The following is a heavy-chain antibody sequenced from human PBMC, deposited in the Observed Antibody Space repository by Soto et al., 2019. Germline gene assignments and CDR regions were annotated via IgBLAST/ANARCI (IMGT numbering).Heavy chain of an antibody. CDR2: ISYDGSNK. J-gene: IGHJ4*02. CDR3: ASPYYYDSSGYYSKGQSVPYYFDY. Sequence: HPGGSLRLSCAASGFTFSSYAMHWVRQAPGKGLEWVAVISYDGSNKYYADSVKGRFTISRDNSKNTLYLQMNSLRAEDTAVYYCASPYYYDSSGYYSKGQSVPYYFDYWGQGTLVTVSS. D-gene: IGHD3-22*01. V-gene: IGHV3-30-3*01. CDR1: GFTFSSYA.